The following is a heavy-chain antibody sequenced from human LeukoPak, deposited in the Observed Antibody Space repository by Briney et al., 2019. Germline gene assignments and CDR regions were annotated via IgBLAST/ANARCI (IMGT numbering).Heavy chain of an antibody. J-gene: IGHJ5*02. Sequence: SETLSLTCTVSGGSISSGDYYWSWIRQPPGKSLEWIGYIYYSGSTYYNPSLKSRVTISVDTSKNQFSLKLSSVTAADTAVYYCARAGDIVVVPALNWFDPWGQGTLVTVSS. V-gene: IGHV4-30-4*08. D-gene: IGHD2-2*01. CDR1: GGSISSGDYY. CDR3: ARAGDIVVVPALNWFDP. CDR2: IYYSGST.